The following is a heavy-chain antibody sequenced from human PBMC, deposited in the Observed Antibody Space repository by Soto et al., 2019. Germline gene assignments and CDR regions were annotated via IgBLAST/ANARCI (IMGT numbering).Heavy chain of an antibody. Sequence: QLLQSGAEVRKPGASVKVSCKASGYTFIDYYMHWVRQAPGQGLEWMGWINPDTDDTHYAQKFQGRLIMTRDTSINTVYMELSRLTSDDTAVYYCARDYFYRSGLYGMDLWGQGTTVTVSS. CDR3: ARDYFYRSGLYGMDL. V-gene: IGHV1-2*02. CDR2: INPDTDDT. D-gene: IGHD3-22*01. CDR1: GYTFIDYY. J-gene: IGHJ6*02.